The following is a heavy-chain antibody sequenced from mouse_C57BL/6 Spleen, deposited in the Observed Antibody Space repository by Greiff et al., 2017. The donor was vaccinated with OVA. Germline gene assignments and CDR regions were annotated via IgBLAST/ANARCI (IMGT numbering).Heavy chain of an antibody. J-gene: IGHJ2*01. Sequence: VQLHQPGAELVKPGASVKMSCKASGYTFTSYWITWVKQRPGQGLEWIGDIYPGSGSTNYNEKFKSKATLTVDTSSSTAYMQLSSLTSEDSAVYYCARGDYGNYLYFDYWGQGTTLTVSS. V-gene: IGHV1-55*01. D-gene: IGHD2-1*01. CDR3: ARGDYGNYLYFDY. CDR1: GYTFTSYW. CDR2: IYPGSGST.